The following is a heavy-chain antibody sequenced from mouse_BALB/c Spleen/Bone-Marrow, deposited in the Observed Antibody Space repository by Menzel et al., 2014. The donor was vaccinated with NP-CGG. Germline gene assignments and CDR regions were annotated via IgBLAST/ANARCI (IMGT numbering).Heavy chain of an antibody. Sequence: EVQGVESGGGLVQPGDSLRLSCAPSGFTFSDFYMEWVRQPPGKRLEWIAASRNKAKHYTTEYSASVKGRFIVSRDTSQGILFLQMNALRAEDPAIYYCARDLGYGNFFVYWGQGTLVTVSA. D-gene: IGHD2-10*02. CDR3: ARDLGYGNFFVY. J-gene: IGHJ3*01. CDR2: SRNKAKHYTT. V-gene: IGHV7-1*02. CDR1: GFTFSDFY.